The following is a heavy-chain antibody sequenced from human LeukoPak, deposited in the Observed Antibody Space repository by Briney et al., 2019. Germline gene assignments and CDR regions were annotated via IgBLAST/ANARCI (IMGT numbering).Heavy chain of an antibody. Sequence: GRSLRLSCAASGFTFSSYGMHWVRRAPGEGLEWVAVISYDGSNKYYADSVKGQFTISRDNSKNTLYLQMNSLRAEDTAVYYCAKGPPYCSSTSCYYYGMDVWGKGTTVTVSS. CDR2: ISYDGSNK. D-gene: IGHD2-2*01. CDR3: AKGPPYCSSTSCYYYGMDV. CDR1: GFTFSSYG. J-gene: IGHJ6*04. V-gene: IGHV3-30*18.